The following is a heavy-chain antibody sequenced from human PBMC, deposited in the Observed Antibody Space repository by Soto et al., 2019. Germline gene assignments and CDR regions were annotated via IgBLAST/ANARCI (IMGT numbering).Heavy chain of an antibody. V-gene: IGHV1-2*02. CDR3: AKPQIARHYYYGMEV. CDR2: INPNSGSL. CDR1: GYTFTGHY. Sequence: ASVKVSCKASGYTFTGHYIHWVRQAPGQGLEWMGWINPNSGSLKYAQKFQGRVAMTRDTSITSVFMELSRLRSDDTAVYYCAKPQIARHYYYGMEVWGQGTAVTVSS. J-gene: IGHJ6*02.